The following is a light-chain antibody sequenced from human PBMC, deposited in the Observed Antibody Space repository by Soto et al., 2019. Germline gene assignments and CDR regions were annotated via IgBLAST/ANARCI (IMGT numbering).Light chain of an antibody. Sequence: DIQLTQSPSSLSASVGDRVTTTCRASQAIGTDLGWYQQKPGKAPKRLICAASSLQSGVPSRFGGSGSGTELTLTISSLQPEDCATYYCLQHNSYTPFFGQGTKLEIK. V-gene: IGKV1-17*01. CDR3: LQHNSYTPF. J-gene: IGKJ2*01. CDR2: AAS. CDR1: QAIGTD.